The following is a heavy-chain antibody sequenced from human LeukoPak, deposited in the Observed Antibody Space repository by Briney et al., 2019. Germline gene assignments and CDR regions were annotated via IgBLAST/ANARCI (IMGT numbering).Heavy chain of an antibody. CDR3: ARLPYSYGSGAGYLDL. Sequence: PSETLSLTCTVSGGSISNHWSWLRQPPGKGLEWIGYIYYSGSTNYNPSLKSRVTISVDTSKNQFSLKLSSVTAADTAVYYCARLPYSYGSGAGYLDLWGRGTLVTVSS. D-gene: IGHD5-18*01. J-gene: IGHJ2*01. CDR1: GGSISNH. V-gene: IGHV4-59*01. CDR2: IYYSGST.